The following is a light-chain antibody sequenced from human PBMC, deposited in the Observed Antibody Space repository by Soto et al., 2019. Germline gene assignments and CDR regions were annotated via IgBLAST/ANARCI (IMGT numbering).Light chain of an antibody. J-gene: IGLJ2*01. V-gene: IGLV2-14*01. CDR1: SSDVGGYNY. Sequence: QSALTQPASVSGSPGQSITISCTGTSSDVGGYNYVSWYQQHPGKAPKLMIYDVSNRPSGVSNRFSGSKSGNTASLTISGLQAEDEADYYCSSYTSSSLVVFGGGTKLNVL. CDR3: SSYTSSSLVV. CDR2: DVS.